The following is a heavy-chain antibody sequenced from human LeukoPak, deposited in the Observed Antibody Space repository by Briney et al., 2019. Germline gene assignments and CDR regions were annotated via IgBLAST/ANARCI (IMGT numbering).Heavy chain of an antibody. V-gene: IGHV1-69*13. D-gene: IGHD3-22*01. CDR3: ARYYYDSSGYPNLFDY. Sequence: WASVKVSCKASGYTFTGYYMHWVRQAPGQGLEWMGGIIPIFGTANYAQKFQGRVTITADESTSTAYMELSSLRSEDTAVYYCARYYYDSSGYPNLFDYWGQGTLVTVSS. CDR1: GYTFTGYY. J-gene: IGHJ4*02. CDR2: IIPIFGTA.